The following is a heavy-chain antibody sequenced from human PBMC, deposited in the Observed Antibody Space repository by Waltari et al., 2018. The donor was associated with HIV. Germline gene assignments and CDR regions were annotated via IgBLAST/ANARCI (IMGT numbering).Heavy chain of an antibody. D-gene: IGHD3-22*01. CDR3: ARGSPNLQCYDDFSGYLDAFDV. CDR1: GGSFSAYY. V-gene: IGHV4-34*01. CDR2: IKQRGNI. Sequence: QVQLQQWGAGLLKPSETLSLTCAVSGGSFSAYYWSWIRQTPGKGLEWIEEIKQRGNIHKGPTLKSRLTISADTSNDQFSLKMTSMTAADTAVDYCARGSPNLQCYDDFSGYLDAFDVWGHGTMVTVAS. J-gene: IGHJ3*01.